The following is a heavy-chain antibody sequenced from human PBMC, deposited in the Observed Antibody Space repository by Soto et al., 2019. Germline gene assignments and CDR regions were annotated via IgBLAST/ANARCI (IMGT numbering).Heavy chain of an antibody. CDR1: GGTFSNYG. V-gene: IGHV1-69*13. Sequence: SVKVSCKASGGTFSNYGINWVRQAPGQGLEWMGGIIPVFATPNYAQKFQGRVTITADESTSTAYMELSSLRSEDTAVYFCARDGGSSGWSYFDLWGQGTAVTVSS. J-gene: IGHJ4*02. D-gene: IGHD6-19*01. CDR3: ARDGGSSGWSYFDL. CDR2: IIPVFATP.